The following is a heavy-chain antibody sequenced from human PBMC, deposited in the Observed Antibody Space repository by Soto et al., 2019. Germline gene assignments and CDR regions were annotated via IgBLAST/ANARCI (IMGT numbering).Heavy chain of an antibody. CDR3: ARDRGYCSGGSCPLFDY. Sequence: QVQLVQSGAEVKKPGASVKVSCKASGYTFTGYYMHWVRQAPGQGLEWMGWINPNSGGTNYAQKFQGWVTMTRDTSISTAYMELSRLRSDDTDVYYCARDRGYCSGGSCPLFDYWGQGTLVTVSS. V-gene: IGHV1-2*04. CDR2: INPNSGGT. D-gene: IGHD2-15*01. J-gene: IGHJ4*02. CDR1: GYTFTGYY.